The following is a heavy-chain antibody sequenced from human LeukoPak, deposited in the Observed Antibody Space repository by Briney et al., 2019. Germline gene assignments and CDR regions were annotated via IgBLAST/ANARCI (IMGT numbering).Heavy chain of an antibody. CDR2: IYPDDSDT. J-gene: IGHJ4*02. V-gene: IGHV5-51*01. D-gene: IGHD6-13*01. Sequence: RGESLKISCKASGYSFTTYWIGWVRQMPGKGLEWMGIIYPDDSDTIFSPSLQGQVTFSVDKSLSTAYLQWGSLKASDTAVYYCARRFSSNWYYFDYWGQGTQVTVSS. CDR3: ARRFSSNWYYFDY. CDR1: GYSFTTYW.